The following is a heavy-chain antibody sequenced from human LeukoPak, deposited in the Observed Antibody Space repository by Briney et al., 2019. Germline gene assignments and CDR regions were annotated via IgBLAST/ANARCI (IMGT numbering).Heavy chain of an antibody. V-gene: IGHV4-4*07. CDR2: ICSSGNT. CDR1: GGSISSYC. J-gene: IGHJ5*02. CDR3: ARDRGTDGADQLDP. Sequence: SQTLSLTCTVSGGSISSYCWIWIRQPAGKGLEWIGRICSSGNTIYNPSLKSRVTMSLDMSNSKFSLRLSSVTAADTAVYYCARDRGTDGADQLDPWGQGTLVTVSS. D-gene: IGHD4/OR15-4a*01.